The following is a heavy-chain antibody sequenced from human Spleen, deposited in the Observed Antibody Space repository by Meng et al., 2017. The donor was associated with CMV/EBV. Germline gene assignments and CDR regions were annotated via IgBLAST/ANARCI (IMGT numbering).Heavy chain of an antibody. CDR3: ARGGDVVVPAAILVPFDY. CDR1: GSFSGYY. Sequence: GSFSGYYWSRIRQPPGKGLEWIWEINHSGSTTYNPSLKSRVTISVDTSKNQFSLKLSSVTAADTAVYYCARGGDVVVPAAILVPFDYWGQGTLVTVSS. V-gene: IGHV4-34*01. CDR2: INHSGST. D-gene: IGHD2-2*01. J-gene: IGHJ4*02.